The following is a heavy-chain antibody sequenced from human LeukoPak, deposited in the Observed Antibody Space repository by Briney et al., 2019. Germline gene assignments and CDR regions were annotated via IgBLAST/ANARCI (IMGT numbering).Heavy chain of an antibody. CDR1: GYTFTSYG. J-gene: IGHJ3*02. D-gene: IGHD2-21*02. CDR3: AVYCGGDCKDAFDI. V-gene: IGHV1-18*01. Sequence: ASVKVSCKASGYTFTSYGISWVRQAPGQGLEWMGWISAYNGNTNYAQKLQGRVTTTTDTSTSTAYMELRSLRSDDTAVYYCAVYCGGDCKDAFDIWGQGTMVTVSS. CDR2: ISAYNGNT.